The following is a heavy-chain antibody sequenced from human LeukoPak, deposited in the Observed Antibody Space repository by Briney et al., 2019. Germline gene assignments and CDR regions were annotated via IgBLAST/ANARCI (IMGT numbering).Heavy chain of an antibody. CDR3: ARAKRVVVVPAAIKGGAFDY. D-gene: IGHD2-2*02. Sequence: GGSLRLSCAASGFTFSSYGMPWVRQAPGKGLEWVAVIWHDGSNKYYADSVKGRFTISRDNSKNTLYLQMNSLRAEDTAVYYCARAKRVVVVPAAIKGGAFDYWGQGTLVTVSS. CDR2: IWHDGSNK. CDR1: GFTFSSYG. V-gene: IGHV3-33*01. J-gene: IGHJ4*02.